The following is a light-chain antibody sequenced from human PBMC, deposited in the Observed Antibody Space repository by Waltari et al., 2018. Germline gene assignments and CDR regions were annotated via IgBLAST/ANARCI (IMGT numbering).Light chain of an antibody. V-gene: IGKV3-15*01. CDR3: QQYHIWPPYT. Sequence: EIVMTQSPASLSVSPGDRATLTCRARESIDRSVAWYRQSPGQAPRLLIFGATIRASGVPDRISGSGSGTEFTLTISSLQSDDFGLYYCQQYHIWPPYTFAQGTRLDI. J-gene: IGKJ2*01. CDR1: ESIDRS. CDR2: GAT.